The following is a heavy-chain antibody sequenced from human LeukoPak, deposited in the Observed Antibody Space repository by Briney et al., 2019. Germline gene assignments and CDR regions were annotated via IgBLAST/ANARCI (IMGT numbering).Heavy chain of an antibody. CDR3: ARELLLAFDI. Sequence: PGGSLRLSCSASGFTFSNYAMHWVRQAPGKGLEWVAVISYDGSNKYYADSVKGRFTISRDNSKNTLYLQMNSLRAEDTAVYYCARELLLAFDIWGQGTMVTVSS. J-gene: IGHJ3*02. V-gene: IGHV3-30-3*01. CDR2: ISYDGSNK. CDR1: GFTFSNYA. D-gene: IGHD1-26*01.